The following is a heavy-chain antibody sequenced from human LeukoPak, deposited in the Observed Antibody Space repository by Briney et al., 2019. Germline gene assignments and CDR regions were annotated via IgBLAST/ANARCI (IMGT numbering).Heavy chain of an antibody. Sequence: ASVKVSCKASGYTFTSYGISWVRQAPGQGLEWMGWISAYNGNTNYAQKLQGRVTMTTDTSTSTAYMELRSLRSDDAAVNYCARDLVLWFGELLSPSSTHGMDVWGQGTTVTVSS. CDR3: ARDLVLWFGELLSPSSTHGMDV. J-gene: IGHJ6*02. CDR2: ISAYNGNT. CDR1: GYTFTSYG. V-gene: IGHV1-18*01. D-gene: IGHD3-10*01.